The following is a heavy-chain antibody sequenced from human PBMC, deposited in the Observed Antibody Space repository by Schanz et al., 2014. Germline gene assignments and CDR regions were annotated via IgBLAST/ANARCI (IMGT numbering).Heavy chain of an antibody. V-gene: IGHV4-34*01. CDR3: ELITLDRGVRNDY. CDR2: INHSGGT. D-gene: IGHD3-10*01. J-gene: IGHJ4*02. Sequence: QVQLQQWGAGLLKASETLSLTCAVYGGSSSDCYWSWIRQPPGKGLEWIGEINHSGGTNYNPSLKSRVTMSVDPSKNQFSLILTSVTAADTAVYYCELITLDRGVRNDYGGQGTLVSVSS. CDR1: GGSSSDCY.